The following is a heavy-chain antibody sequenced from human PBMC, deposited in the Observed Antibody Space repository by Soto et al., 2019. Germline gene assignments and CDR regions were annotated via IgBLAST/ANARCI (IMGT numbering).Heavy chain of an antibody. CDR3: ASGPAMGFDASGKLPISEYNWFDP. D-gene: IGHD1-7*01. CDR2: TYYRSKWYN. J-gene: IGHJ5*02. Sequence: PSQTLSLTCAISGDSVSSNSAAWNWIRQSPSRGLEWLGRTYYRSKWYNDYAVSVKSRITINPDTSKNQFSLQLNSVTPEDTAVYYCASGPAMGFDASGKLPISEYNWFDPWGQGTLVTVSS. CDR1: GDSVSSNSAA. V-gene: IGHV6-1*01.